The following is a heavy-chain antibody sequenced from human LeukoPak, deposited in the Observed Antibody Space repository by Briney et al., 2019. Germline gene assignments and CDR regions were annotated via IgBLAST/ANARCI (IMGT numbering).Heavy chain of an antibody. Sequence: SETLSLTCTVSGGSISSYYWSWIRQPPGKGLEWIGYIYYSGSTSYNPSLKSRVTISVDTSKNQFSLKLSSVTAADTAVYYCASTVAATPLYYYGMDVWGQGTTVTVSS. CDR3: ASTVAATPLYYYGMDV. V-gene: IGHV4-59*01. CDR1: GGSISSYY. D-gene: IGHD2-15*01. CDR2: IYYSGST. J-gene: IGHJ6*02.